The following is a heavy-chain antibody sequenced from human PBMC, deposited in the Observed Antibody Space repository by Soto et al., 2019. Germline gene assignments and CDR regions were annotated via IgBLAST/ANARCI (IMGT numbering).Heavy chain of an antibody. V-gene: IGHV4-39*01. D-gene: IGHD4-17*01. CDR3: ARQGTTVTKDDYYYYMDV. J-gene: IGHJ6*03. CDR2: IYYSGST. CDR1: GGSISSSSYY. Sequence: QLQLQESGPGLVKPSETLSLTCTVSGGSISSSSYYWGWIRQPPGKGLEWIGSIYYSGSTYYNPSLKSRVTISVDTSKNQFSLKLSSVTAADTAVYYCARQGTTVTKDDYYYYMDVWGKGTTVTVSS.